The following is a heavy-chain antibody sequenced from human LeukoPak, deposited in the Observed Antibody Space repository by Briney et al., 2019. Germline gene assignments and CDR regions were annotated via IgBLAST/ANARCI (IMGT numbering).Heavy chain of an antibody. CDR1: GGTFSSYA. J-gene: IGHJ3*02. V-gene: IGHV1-69*04. CDR3: ARDHYGSGSPDAFDI. D-gene: IGHD3-10*01. Sequence: SVKVSCKASGGTFSSYAISWVRQAPGQGLEWMGRIIPILGIANYAQKFQGRVTITADKSTSTAYMELSSLRSEDTAVYYCARDHYGSGSPDAFDIWGQGTMVTVSS. CDR2: IIPILGIA.